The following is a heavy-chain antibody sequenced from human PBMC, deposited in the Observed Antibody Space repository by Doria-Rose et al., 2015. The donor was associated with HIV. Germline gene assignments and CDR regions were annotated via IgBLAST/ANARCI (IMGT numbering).Heavy chain of an antibody. Sequence: ESGPALVKPTETLTLTCTASGVSLSSPGMGVSWIRQPPGKALEWLTNIFSDDERSYKTSLNSRLTISRGTSKSQVVLTMTDMDPVDTATYYCARIKSSRWYHKYYFDFWGQGTLVIVSA. J-gene: IGHJ4*02. CDR1: GVSLSSPGMG. D-gene: IGHD6-13*01. V-gene: IGHV2-26*01. CDR3: ARIKSSRWYHKYYFDF. CDR2: IFSDDER.